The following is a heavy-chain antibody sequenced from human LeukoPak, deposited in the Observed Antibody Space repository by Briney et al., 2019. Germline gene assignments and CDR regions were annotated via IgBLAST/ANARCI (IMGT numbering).Heavy chain of an antibody. CDR1: GFTFSSYS. J-gene: IGHJ4*01. CDR2: ISSRSSYI. CDR3: ARASTCGGDCYFDVRGYYFDC. V-gene: IGHV3-21*01. Sequence: GGSLILSCAASGFTFSSYSMNWVRQAPGKGLEWISSISSRSSYIYYADSVRGRFTISRDNAKNSLYLQMNSLRADDTAVYYCARASTCGGDCYFDVRGYYFDCWGQGTLVTVSS. D-gene: IGHD2-21*02.